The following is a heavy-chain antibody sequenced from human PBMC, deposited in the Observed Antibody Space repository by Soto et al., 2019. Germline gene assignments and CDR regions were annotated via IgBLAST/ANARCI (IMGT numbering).Heavy chain of an antibody. Sequence: VKVPRKDSGYTFTSDGISWVRQAPGQGLEWMGGIIPVFGTANYAQKFQGRVTINEDESTSTAYMELGSLTSDDTDVYYCARARRDVVVVAGTDVGGQGTTVTVSS. J-gene: IGHJ6*02. V-gene: IGHV1-69*13. CDR2: IIPVFGTA. CDR3: ARARRDVVVVAGTDV. CDR1: GYTFTSDG. D-gene: IGHD2-15*01.